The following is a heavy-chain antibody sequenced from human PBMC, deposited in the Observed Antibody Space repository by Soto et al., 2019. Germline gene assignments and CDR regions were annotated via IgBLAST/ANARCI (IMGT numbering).Heavy chain of an antibody. CDR2: INHSGST. Sequence: SETLSLTCAVYGVSFSGYYWSWIRQPPGKGLEWIGEINHSGSTNYNPSLKSRVTISVDTSKNQFSLKLSSVTAADTAVYYCAVIAARRRRGWFDPWGQGTLVTVSS. D-gene: IGHD6-6*01. V-gene: IGHV4-34*01. J-gene: IGHJ5*02. CDR1: GVSFSGYY. CDR3: AVIAARRRRGWFDP.